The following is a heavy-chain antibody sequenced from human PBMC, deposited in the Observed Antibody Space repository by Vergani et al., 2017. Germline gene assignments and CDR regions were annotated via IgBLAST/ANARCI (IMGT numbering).Heavy chain of an antibody. V-gene: IGHV1-18*04. CDR3: ARSQMATNDFDL. Sequence: QAQLGQSDSEVKKPGDSVTLSCKTSGYTFVNHPITWVRQAPGQGLEWMWWISPYNDKTLYSQKVEGRVTMTSDTSSSTVYLELRRLTSDDTAIYCCARSQMATNDFDLWGRGTLVTVSS. D-gene: IGHD5-24*01. CDR1: GYTFVNHP. CDR2: ISPYNDKT. J-gene: IGHJ4*02.